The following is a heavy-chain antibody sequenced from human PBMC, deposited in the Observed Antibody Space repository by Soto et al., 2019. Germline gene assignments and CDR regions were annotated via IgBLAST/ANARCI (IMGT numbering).Heavy chain of an antibody. CDR3: AKKGLGSLATYCTTGDCHYAFDV. V-gene: IGHV3-23*01. D-gene: IGHD2-8*01. Sequence: EVQLLESGGGLVRPGGSLRLSCAASGFTFYNYAMNWVRQAPGKGLEWASTISGGGDGTYYADSVKGRFTISRDNSRNTVYLQMNSLRAEDTAVYYCAKKGLGSLATYCTTGDCHYAFDVWGQGTLVTVSS. J-gene: IGHJ3*01. CDR1: GFTFYNYA. CDR2: ISGGGDGT.